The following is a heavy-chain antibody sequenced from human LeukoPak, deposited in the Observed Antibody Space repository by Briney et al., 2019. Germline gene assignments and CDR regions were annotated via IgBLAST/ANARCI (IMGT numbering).Heavy chain of an antibody. V-gene: IGHV3-30*18. D-gene: IGHD3-3*01. Sequence: PGGSLRLSCAASGFTFSSYGMHWVRQAPGKGLEWVAVISYDGSNKYYADSVKDRFTISRDNSKNTLYLQMNSLRAEDTAVYYCAKELRFLEWLSNYYFDYWGQGTLVTVSS. J-gene: IGHJ4*02. CDR1: GFTFSSYG. CDR3: AKELRFLEWLSNYYFDY. CDR2: ISYDGSNK.